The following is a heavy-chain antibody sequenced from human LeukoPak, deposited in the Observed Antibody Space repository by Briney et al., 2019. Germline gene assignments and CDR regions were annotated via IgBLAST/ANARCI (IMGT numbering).Heavy chain of an antibody. CDR1: GGSFSGYY. Sequence: PSETLSLTCAVYGGSFSGYYWSWIRQPPGKGLEWIGYIYYSGSTNYNPSLKSRVTISVDTSKNQFSLKLSSVTAADTAVYYCARLIPSYYNAMDVWGQGTTVTVSS. J-gene: IGHJ6*02. V-gene: IGHV4-59*01. CDR3: ARLIPSYYNAMDV. CDR2: IYYSGST.